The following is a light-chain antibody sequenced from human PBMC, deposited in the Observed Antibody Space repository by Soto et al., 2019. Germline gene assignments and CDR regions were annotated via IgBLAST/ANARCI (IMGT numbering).Light chain of an antibody. CDR2: EGS. Sequence: QSVLAQPASVSGSPGHSITISCTGTSSDVGSYNLVSWYQQHPGKAPKLMIYEGSKRPSGVSNRFSGSKSGNTASLTISGLQAEDDADYYCCSYAGSSSYVFGTGNKVPVL. CDR3: CSYAGSSSYV. J-gene: IGLJ1*01. CDR1: SSDVGSYNL. V-gene: IGLV2-23*01.